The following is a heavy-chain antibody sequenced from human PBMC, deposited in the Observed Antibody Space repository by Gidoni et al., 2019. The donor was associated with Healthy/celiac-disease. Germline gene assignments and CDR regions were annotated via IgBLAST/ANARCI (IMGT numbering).Heavy chain of an antibody. V-gene: IGHV4-34*01. CDR2: INHSGST. CDR3: ARGPDIVATIDTYYFDY. Sequence: QVQLQQWGAGLLKPSETLSLTCAVYGGSFSGYYLSWIRQPPGKGLEWIVEINHSGSTNYNPSLKSRVTISVYTSKNQFSLKLSSVTDADTAVYYCARGPDIVATIDTYYFDYWGQGTLVTVSS. J-gene: IGHJ4*02. D-gene: IGHD5-12*01. CDR1: GGSFSGYY.